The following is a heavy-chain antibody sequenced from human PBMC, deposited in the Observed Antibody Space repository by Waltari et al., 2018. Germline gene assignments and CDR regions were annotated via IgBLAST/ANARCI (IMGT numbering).Heavy chain of an antibody. J-gene: IGHJ4*02. D-gene: IGHD6-13*01. V-gene: IGHV4-59*11. CDR3: ARDPSSSWYARGDYYFDY. CDR1: GGSISSHY. CDR2: IYYSGST. Sequence: QVQLQESGPGLVKPSETLSLTCTVSGGSISSHYWSWIRQPPGKGLEWIGYIYYSGSTNYNPSLKSRVTISVDTSKNQFSLKLSSVTAADTAVYYCARDPSSSWYARGDYYFDYWGQGTLVIVSS.